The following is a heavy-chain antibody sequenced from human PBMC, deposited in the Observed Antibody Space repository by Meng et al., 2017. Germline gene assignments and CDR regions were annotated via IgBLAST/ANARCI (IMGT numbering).Heavy chain of an antibody. CDR3: AHTPVAHLYYYGSGSYPWFDP. CDR2: IYWNDDK. J-gene: IGHJ5*02. D-gene: IGHD3-10*01. CDR1: GFSLSTSGVG. V-gene: IGHV2-5*01. Sequence: SGSTLVKPTQTLTLTCTFSGFSLSTSGVGVGWIRQPPGKALEWLALIYWNDDKRYSPSLKSRLTITKDTSKNQVVLTMTNMDPVDTATYYCAHTPVAHLYYYGSGSYPWFDPWGQGTLVTVSS.